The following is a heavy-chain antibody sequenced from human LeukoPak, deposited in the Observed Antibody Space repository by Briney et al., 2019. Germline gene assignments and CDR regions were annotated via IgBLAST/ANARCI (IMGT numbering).Heavy chain of an antibody. D-gene: IGHD2-2*01. CDR3: ARESIYCSSTSCLYYFDY. CDR2: ISSSSSYI. J-gene: IGHJ4*02. V-gene: IGHV3-21*04. CDR1: GFTFSSYS. Sequence: GGSLRLSCAASGFTFSSYSMNWVRQAPGKGLEWVSSISSSSSYIYYADSVKGRFTISRDNGKNSLYLQMNSLRAEDTALYFCARESIYCSSTSCLYYFDYWGQGTLVTVSS.